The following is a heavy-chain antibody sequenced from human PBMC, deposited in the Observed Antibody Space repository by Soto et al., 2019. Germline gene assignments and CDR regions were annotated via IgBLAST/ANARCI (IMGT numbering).Heavy chain of an antibody. Sequence: SETLSLTXTVSGGSISSFYWSWIRQPPGKGLEWIGYIYYSGSTNYNPSLKSRVTISVDTSKNQFSLKLSSVTAADTAVYYCARQGSSGWFDMDVWGKGTTVTV. J-gene: IGHJ6*03. CDR3: ARQGSSGWFDMDV. CDR2: IYYSGST. D-gene: IGHD6-19*01. CDR1: GGSISSFY. V-gene: IGHV4-59*08.